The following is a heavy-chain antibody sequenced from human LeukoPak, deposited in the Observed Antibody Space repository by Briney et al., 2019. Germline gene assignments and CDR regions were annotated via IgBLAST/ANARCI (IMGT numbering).Heavy chain of an antibody. V-gene: IGHV3-74*01. D-gene: IGHD3-16*01. Sequence: GGSLRLSCAASGFTFSNYWMHWVRQAPGKGLVWVSRLNSDGSSTNYADSVKGRFTISRDNAKNTLYLQMNSLRDEDTAVFYCARSRYDYIWGIDYWGRGTLVTISS. CDR1: GFTFSNYW. CDR2: LNSDGSST. J-gene: IGHJ4*02. CDR3: ARSRYDYIWGIDY.